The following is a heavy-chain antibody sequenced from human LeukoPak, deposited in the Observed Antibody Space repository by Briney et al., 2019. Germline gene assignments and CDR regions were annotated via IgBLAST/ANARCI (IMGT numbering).Heavy chain of an antibody. D-gene: IGHD3-9*01. CDR1: GGSFSGYY. V-gene: IGHV4-34*01. Sequence: PSETLSLTCAVYGGSFSGYYWSWIRQPPGKGLEWIGEINHSGSTNYNPSLKSRVTISVDTSKNQFSLKLSSVTAADTAVYYCARGRGYFDWLRHAFDIWGQGTMVTVSS. CDR2: INHSGST. CDR3: ARGRGYFDWLRHAFDI. J-gene: IGHJ3*02.